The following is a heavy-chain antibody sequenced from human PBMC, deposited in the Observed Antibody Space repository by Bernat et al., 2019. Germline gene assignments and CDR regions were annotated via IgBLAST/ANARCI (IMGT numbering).Heavy chain of an antibody. CDR3: ARGGWSLDF. J-gene: IGHJ4*02. CDR2: IYYSGST. D-gene: IGHD6-19*01. V-gene: IGHV4-59*01. CDR1: GGSISGSY. Sequence: QVQLQESGPGLVKSSETLSLTCTVSGGSISGSYWSWIRQPPGKRLEWIGYIYYSGSTNYNPSLKSRVTISVDTSKNQFSLKLESVTAADTAVYYCARGGWSLDFWGQGTLVTVSS.